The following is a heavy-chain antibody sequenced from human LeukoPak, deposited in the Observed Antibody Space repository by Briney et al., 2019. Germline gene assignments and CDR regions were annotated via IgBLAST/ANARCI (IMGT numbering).Heavy chain of an antibody. CDR3: ARGGAAAGSRHPLDY. V-gene: IGHV1-18*01. CDR2: ISVYNGNT. CDR1: GYTFTTYG. J-gene: IGHJ4*02. Sequence: ASVTVSCKASGYTFTTYGISWARQAPGQGLEWMGWISVYNGNTNYAQKLQGRVTMTTDTSTSTAYMELRSLRSDDTAVYYCARGGAAAGSRHPLDYWGQGSLVTVSS. D-gene: IGHD6-13*01.